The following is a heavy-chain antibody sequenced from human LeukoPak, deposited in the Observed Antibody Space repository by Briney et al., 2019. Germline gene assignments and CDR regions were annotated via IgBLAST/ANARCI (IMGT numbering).Heavy chain of an antibody. J-gene: IGHJ4*02. D-gene: IGHD6-13*01. CDR3: ARRGIAAAGTDY. Sequence: ASVKVSCKASGYTFTGYYMHWVRQAPGQGLEWKGRINPNSGGTNYAQKFQGRVTMTRDTSISTAYMELSRLRSDDTAVYYCARRGIAAAGTDYWGQGTLVTVSS. CDR2: INPNSGGT. CDR1: GYTFTGYY. V-gene: IGHV1-2*06.